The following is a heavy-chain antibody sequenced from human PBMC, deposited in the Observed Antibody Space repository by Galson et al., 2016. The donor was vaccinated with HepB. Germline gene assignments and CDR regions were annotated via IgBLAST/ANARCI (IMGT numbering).Heavy chain of an antibody. J-gene: IGHJ4*02. D-gene: IGHD3-10*01. CDR1: GASISGSY. CDR3: ARMVPYYFDL. Sequence: SETLSPTCKVSGASISGSYWSWIRQSPGRGLEYIGHLNSGGSTQYSPSLKSRVAISVDKSKNQLSLRVTSVTAADAALYYCARMVPYYFDLWGQGTVVAVSS. V-gene: IGHV4-59*01. CDR2: LNSGGST.